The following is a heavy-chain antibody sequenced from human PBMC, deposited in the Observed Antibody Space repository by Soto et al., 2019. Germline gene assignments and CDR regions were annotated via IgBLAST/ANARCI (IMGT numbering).Heavy chain of an antibody. V-gene: IGHV3-15*01. Sequence: GALRLPCAASGFNFSNAWMSWVRPGSGKGLEWVGRIKSKTDGGTTDYAAPVKGRFTISRDDSKNTLYLQMNSLKTEDTAVYYCTTERLGTYFDYWGQGTLVTVSS. J-gene: IGHJ4*02. CDR2: IKSKTDGGTT. D-gene: IGHD7-27*01. CDR3: TTERLGTYFDY. CDR1: GFNFSNAW.